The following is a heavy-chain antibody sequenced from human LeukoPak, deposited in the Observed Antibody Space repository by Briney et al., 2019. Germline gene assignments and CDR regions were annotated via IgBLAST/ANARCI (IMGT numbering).Heavy chain of an antibody. Sequence: GGSLRLSCAASGFTFSGCSMNWVRQAPGKGLEWVSSISSSSYYMFYADSVKGRFTISRDNSKNTLYLQMNSLRAEDTAVYYCAREDIAVAGTYFDPWGQGTLVTVSS. V-gene: IGHV3-21*01. CDR3: AREDIAVAGTYFDP. J-gene: IGHJ5*02. CDR1: GFTFSGCS. D-gene: IGHD6-19*01. CDR2: ISSSSYYM.